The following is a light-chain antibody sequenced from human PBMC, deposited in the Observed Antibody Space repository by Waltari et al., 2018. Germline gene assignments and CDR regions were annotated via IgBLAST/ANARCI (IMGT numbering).Light chain of an antibody. CDR3: QQSHRSPWT. V-gene: IGKV1-39*01. J-gene: IGKJ1*01. Sequence: DIQMTQSPSSLSASVGDTVTITCRTSQNIDSSLNWYHQRPGNAPKILIFAASTLQSGVSSRFSGSGSGTDFTLTISGLQPEDFATYFCQQSHRSPWTFGQGTQVDI. CDR1: QNIDSS. CDR2: AAS.